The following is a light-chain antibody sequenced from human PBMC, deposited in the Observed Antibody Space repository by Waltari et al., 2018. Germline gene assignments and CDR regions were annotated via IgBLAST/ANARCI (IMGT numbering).Light chain of an antibody. J-gene: IGKJ5*01. CDR3: QQYNKWPPIT. Sequence: EIVVTQSPATLSGAPGERVTLSCRTSESVSSNIAWYQQKPGQVLRLPIYDASTRATDTPARFRGSGSGTGFTLTISSLQSEDFAVYYCQQYNKWPPITFGQGTRLEIK. CDR2: DAS. V-gene: IGKV3-15*01. CDR1: ESVSSN.